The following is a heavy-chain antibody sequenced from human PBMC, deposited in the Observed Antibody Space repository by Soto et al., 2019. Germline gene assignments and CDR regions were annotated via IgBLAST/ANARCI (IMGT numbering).Heavy chain of an antibody. V-gene: IGHV1-2*04. CDR2: INPNSGGT. Sequence: ASVKVSCKASGYTFTGYYMHWVRQAPGQGLEWMGWINPNSGGTNYAQKFQGWVTMTRDTSISTAYMELSRLRSDDTAVYYCARDKYQRPTDYYGMDVWGHGNTVNVS. CDR3: ARDKYQRPTDYYGMDV. CDR1: GYTFTGYY. D-gene: IGHD2-2*01. J-gene: IGHJ6*02.